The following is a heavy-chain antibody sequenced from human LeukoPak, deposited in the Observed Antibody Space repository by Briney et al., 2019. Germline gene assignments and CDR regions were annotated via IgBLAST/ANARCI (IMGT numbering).Heavy chain of an antibody. V-gene: IGHV4-4*07. J-gene: IGHJ3*02. CDR2: IYTSGST. D-gene: IGHD2-15*01. Sequence: SGTLSLTCTVSGGSISSYYWSWIRQPAGKGLDWIGRIYTSGSTNYNPSLKSRVTMSVDTSKNQFSLKLSSVTAADTAVYYCARPHCSGGSFCAFDIWGQGTMLTVSS. CDR3: ARPHCSGGSFCAFDI. CDR1: GGSISSYY.